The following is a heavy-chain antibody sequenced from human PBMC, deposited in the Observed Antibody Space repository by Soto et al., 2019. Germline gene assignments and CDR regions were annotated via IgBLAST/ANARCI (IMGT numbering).Heavy chain of an antibody. CDR2: ISGIGGST. J-gene: IGHJ4*02. V-gene: IGHV3-23*01. CDR1: GFTFTDYA. D-gene: IGHD6-13*01. CDR3: ARGSTGYISSWYYFAH. Sequence: EVQLLESGGGLVQPGGSLRLSCAASGFTFTDYALSWVRQAPGKGLEWVATISGIGGSTYLADSVKGRLSIARDNSKNTVSLLMTSLRAEDTAVYFCARGSTGYISSWYYFAHWGRGSLVTVSS.